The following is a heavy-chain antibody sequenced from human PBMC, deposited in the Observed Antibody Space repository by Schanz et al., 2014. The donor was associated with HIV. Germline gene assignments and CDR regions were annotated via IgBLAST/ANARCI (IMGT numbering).Heavy chain of an antibody. CDR2: INPSGGRT. CDR1: GGTFSRHS. J-gene: IGHJ5*02. D-gene: IGHD3-3*01. Sequence: QVQLVQSGAEVKKPGSSVRVSCKAPGGTFSRHSVNWVRQAPGQGLEWMGIINPSGGRTNYAQKFQGRVSMTADTSTSTVYMELRSLRSEDTAVYYCARDLGGDFWSSQGGLDPWGQGTLVTVSS. V-gene: IGHV1-46*01. CDR3: ARDLGGDFWSSQGGLDP.